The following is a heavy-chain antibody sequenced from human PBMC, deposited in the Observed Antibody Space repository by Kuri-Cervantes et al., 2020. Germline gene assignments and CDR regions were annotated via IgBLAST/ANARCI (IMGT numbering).Heavy chain of an antibody. CDR2: ISYGGSNT. J-gene: IGHJ4*02. V-gene: IGHV3-30-3*01. CDR3: ARDGATYSSSWYFGVY. Sequence: GESLKISCAASGFTFSGSAIHWVRQAPGKGLEWVAVISYGGSNTYYADSVKGRFTISRDNSKNTLYLQMNSLRAEDTAVYYCARDGATYSSSWYFGVYWGQGTLVTVSS. D-gene: IGHD6-13*01. CDR1: GFTFSGSA.